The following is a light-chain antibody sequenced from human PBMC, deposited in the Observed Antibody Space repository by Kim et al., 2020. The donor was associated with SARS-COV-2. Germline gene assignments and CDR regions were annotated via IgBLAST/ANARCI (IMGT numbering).Light chain of an antibody. Sequence: SIGDRITITCRASRSISTWLALYQQKPGTAPIFLIYKASSLESGVPSRFSGSGSGTEFNLTISSLQSEDVATYYCQKYNSYIPWTFGQGTKVDIK. CDR2: KAS. CDR3: QKYNSYIPWT. CDR1: RSISTW. J-gene: IGKJ1*01. V-gene: IGKV1-5*03.